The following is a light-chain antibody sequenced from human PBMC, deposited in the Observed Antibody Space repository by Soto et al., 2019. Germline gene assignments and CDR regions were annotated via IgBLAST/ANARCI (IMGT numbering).Light chain of an antibody. V-gene: IGLV2-14*01. CDR1: SSDVGGYTY. CDR3: NSYTDSSTVV. CDR2: EVS. Sequence: QSALTQPASVSGSPGQSITISCTGTSSDVGGYTYVSWYQHYPGKAPKLMIYEVSNRPSGVSNRFSGSKSANTASLTISGLQADDEADYYCNSYTDSSTVVFGGGTKVTVL. J-gene: IGLJ2*01.